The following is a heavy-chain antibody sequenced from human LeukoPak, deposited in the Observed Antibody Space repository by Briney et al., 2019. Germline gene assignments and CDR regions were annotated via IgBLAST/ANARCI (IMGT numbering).Heavy chain of an antibody. Sequence: GGSLRLSCAASGFDFSSYTMNWVRQAPGKGLEWVSSITKGTTYKYYADSVKGRFTISRDNAKNSLYLQMNSLRAEDTAVYYCAREQIVGATTGALDAFDIWGQGTMVTVSS. V-gene: IGHV3-21*01. CDR2: ITKGTTYK. J-gene: IGHJ3*02. D-gene: IGHD1-26*01. CDR3: AREQIVGATTGALDAFDI. CDR1: GFDFSSYT.